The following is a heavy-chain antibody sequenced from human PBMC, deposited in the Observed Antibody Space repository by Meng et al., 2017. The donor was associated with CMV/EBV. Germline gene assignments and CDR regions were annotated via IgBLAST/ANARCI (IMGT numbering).Heavy chain of an antibody. V-gene: IGHV6-1*01. CDR1: GDSVSSNSAA. D-gene: IGHD1-26*01. Sequence: SETLSLTCAISGDSVSSNSAAWNWIRQSPSRGLEWLGRIYYRSKWYNDYAVSVKSRITINPDTSKNQFSLQLNSVTPEDTAVYYCARGGSGSYPYYHYGMDVWGQGTTVTVSS. CDR2: IYYRSKWYN. CDR3: ARGGSGSYPYYHYGMDV. J-gene: IGHJ6*02.